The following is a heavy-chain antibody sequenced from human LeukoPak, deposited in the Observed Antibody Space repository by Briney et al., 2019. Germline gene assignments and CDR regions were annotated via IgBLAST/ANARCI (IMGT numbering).Heavy chain of an antibody. D-gene: IGHD5-24*01. CDR2: IYHSGST. Sequence: PSETLSLTCTVSGYSISSGYYWGWIRQPPGKGLEWIGSIYHSGSTYYNPSLKSRVTISVDTSKNQFSLELSSVTAADTAVYYCARVFRDGYEADWYFDLWGRGTLVTVSS. J-gene: IGHJ2*01. CDR1: GYSISSGYY. V-gene: IGHV4-38-2*02. CDR3: ARVFRDGYEADWYFDL.